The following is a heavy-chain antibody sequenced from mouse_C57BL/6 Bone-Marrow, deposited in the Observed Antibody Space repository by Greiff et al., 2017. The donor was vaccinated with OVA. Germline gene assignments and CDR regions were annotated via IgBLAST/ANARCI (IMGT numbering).Heavy chain of an antibody. J-gene: IGHJ3*01. CDR2: IYPRSGNT. Sequence: QVQLQQSGAELARPGASVKLSCKASGYTFTSYGISWVKQRTGQGLEWIGEIYPRSGNTYYNEKFKGKATLTADKSSSTAYMELRSLTSEDSAVYFCARWYSNCVYWGQGTLVTVSA. CDR1: GYTFTSYG. V-gene: IGHV1-81*01. D-gene: IGHD2-5*01. CDR3: ARWYSNCVY.